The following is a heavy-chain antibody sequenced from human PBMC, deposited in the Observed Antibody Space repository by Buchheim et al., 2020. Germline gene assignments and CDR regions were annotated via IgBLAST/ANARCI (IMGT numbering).Heavy chain of an antibody. D-gene: IGHD3-3*01. CDR2: ISSSSSYI. CDR3: ARITRFLETGGGY. Sequence: EVQLVESGGGLVKPGGSLRLSCAASGFTFSSYSMNWVRQAPGKGLEWVSSISSSSSYIYYADSGKGRFTISRDNAKTSLYLQMNSLRAEDTAVYYCARITRFLETGGGYWGQGTL. CDR1: GFTFSSYS. J-gene: IGHJ4*02. V-gene: IGHV3-21*01.